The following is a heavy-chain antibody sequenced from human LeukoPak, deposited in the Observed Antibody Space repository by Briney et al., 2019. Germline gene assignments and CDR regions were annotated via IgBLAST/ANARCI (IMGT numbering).Heavy chain of an antibody. CDR1: GFTVSSYW. Sequence: GGSLRLSCAASGFTVSSYWMHWVRQAPGKGLEWVSAISGSGGSTYYADSVKGRFTISRDNSKNTLYLQMNSLRAEDTAVYYCARGPYGDYVEFFDYWGQGTLVTVSS. CDR2: ISGSGGST. V-gene: IGHV3-23*01. J-gene: IGHJ4*02. D-gene: IGHD4-17*01. CDR3: ARGPYGDYVEFFDY.